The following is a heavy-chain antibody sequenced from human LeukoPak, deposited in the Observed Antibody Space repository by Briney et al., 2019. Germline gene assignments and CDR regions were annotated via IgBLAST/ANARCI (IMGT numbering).Heavy chain of an antibody. CDR3: ARVVGLTGYSSSWYSGYYYYMDV. CDR2: IIPMFGTA. V-gene: IGHV1-69*06. J-gene: IGHJ6*03. CDR1: GGTFSSYA. D-gene: IGHD6-13*01. Sequence: WASVKVSCKASGGTFSSYAISWVRQAPGQGLEWMGGIIPMFGTANYAQKFQDRVTITADKSTSTAYMELSSLRSEDTAVYYCARVVGLTGYSSSWYSGYYYYMDVWGRGTTVTVSS.